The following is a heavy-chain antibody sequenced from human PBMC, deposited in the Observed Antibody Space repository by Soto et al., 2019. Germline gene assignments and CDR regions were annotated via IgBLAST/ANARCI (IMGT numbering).Heavy chain of an antibody. D-gene: IGHD7-27*01. CDR1: GFTFSSYW. J-gene: IGHJ4*02. V-gene: IGHV3-74*01. CDR3: ARDPKTSGGQHWAFNYFDS. Sequence: GGSLRLSCAASGFTFSSYWMHWVRQAPGKGLVWVSRINSDGSSTSYADSVKGRFTISRDNAKNTLYLQMDSLRPEDAAVYYCARDPKTSGGQHWAFNYFDSWGQGTLVTVSS. CDR2: INSDGSST.